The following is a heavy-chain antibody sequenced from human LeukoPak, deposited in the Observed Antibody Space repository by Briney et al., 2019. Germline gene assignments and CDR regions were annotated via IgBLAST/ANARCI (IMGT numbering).Heavy chain of an antibody. Sequence: PGGSLRLSCAASGFTFSSYSMNWVRQAPGKGLEWVSSISSSSSYIYYADSVKGRFTISRDNAKNSLYLQMNSLRAEDTAVYYCARQASTSIVVDDYWGQGTLVTVSS. CDR2: ISSSSSYI. D-gene: IGHD3-22*01. CDR1: GFTFSSYS. V-gene: IGHV3-21*01. J-gene: IGHJ4*02. CDR3: ARQASTSIVVDDY.